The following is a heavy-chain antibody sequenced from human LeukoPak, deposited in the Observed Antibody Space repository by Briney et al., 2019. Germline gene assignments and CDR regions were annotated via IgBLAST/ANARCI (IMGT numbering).Heavy chain of an antibody. D-gene: IGHD6-25*01. CDR2: ISSSSSTI. CDR3: ARDPSSGSEYFQH. Sequence: GGSLRLSCAASGFTFSGYSMNWVRQAPGKGLEWVSYISSSSSTIYYADSVKGRFTISRDNAKNSPYLQMNSLRAEDTAVYYCARDPSSGSEYFQHWGQGTLVTVSS. J-gene: IGHJ1*01. V-gene: IGHV3-48*01. CDR1: GFTFSGYS.